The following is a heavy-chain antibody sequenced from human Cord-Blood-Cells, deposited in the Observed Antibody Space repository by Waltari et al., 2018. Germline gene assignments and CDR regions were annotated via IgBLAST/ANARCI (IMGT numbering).Heavy chain of an antibody. CDR3: ARDIRTGERRYFDL. Sequence: QVQLVQSGAEVKKPGASVKVSCKASGYTFTGYYMHWVRQAPGQGLGWMVWINPNSSGTNYEQEVQSRVTMTRDTSNSTAYMELSRLRCDDTAVYYCARDIRTGERRYFDLWGRGTLVTVSA. V-gene: IGHV1-2*02. CDR1: GYTFTGYY. D-gene: IGHD7-27*01. J-gene: IGHJ2*01. CDR2: INPNSSGT.